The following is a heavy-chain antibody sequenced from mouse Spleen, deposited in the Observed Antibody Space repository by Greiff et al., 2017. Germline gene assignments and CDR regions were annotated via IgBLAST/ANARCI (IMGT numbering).Heavy chain of an antibody. V-gene: IGHV14-3*01. Sequence: VQLKESVAELVRPGASVKLSCTASGFNIKNTYMQWVKQRPEQGLEWIGRIDPANGNTKYAPKFQGKATITADTSSNTAYLQLSSLTSEDTAIYYCARGLRAMDYWGQGTSVTVSS. J-gene: IGHJ4*01. CDR3: ARGLRAMDY. D-gene: IGHD3-1*01. CDR2: IDPANGNT. CDR1: GFNIKNTY.